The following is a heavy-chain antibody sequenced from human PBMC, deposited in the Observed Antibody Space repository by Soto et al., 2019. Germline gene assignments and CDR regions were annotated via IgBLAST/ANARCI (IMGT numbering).Heavy chain of an antibody. CDR2: INPNNGNT. CDR1: GYTFTDNG. CDR3: ARSSLSGIFFYHY. V-gene: IGHV1-18*01. Sequence: ASVKVSCKASGYTFTDNGISWLRQAPGQGLEWMGWINPNNGNTKYAQNFQGRVTVTTDSSTSTAYVELRSLSSDDTAVYYCARSSLSGIFFYHYWGQGTLVTVSS. D-gene: IGHD3-16*02. J-gene: IGHJ4*02.